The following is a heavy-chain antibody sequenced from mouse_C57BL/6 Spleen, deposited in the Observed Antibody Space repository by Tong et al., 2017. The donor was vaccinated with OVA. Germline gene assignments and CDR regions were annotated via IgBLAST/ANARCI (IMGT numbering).Heavy chain of an antibody. CDR2: IYPGDGDT. D-gene: IGHD1-1*01. CDR3: ARYPSYYGSSYYAMDY. J-gene: IGHJ4*01. Sequence: VQLQESGAELVKPGASVKISCKASGYAFSSSWMNWVKQRPGKGLEWIGRIYPGDGDTNYNGKFKGKATLTADKSSSTAYMQLSSLTSEDSAVYYCARYPSYYGSSYYAMDYWGQGTSVTVSS. V-gene: IGHV1-82*01. CDR1: GYAFSSSW.